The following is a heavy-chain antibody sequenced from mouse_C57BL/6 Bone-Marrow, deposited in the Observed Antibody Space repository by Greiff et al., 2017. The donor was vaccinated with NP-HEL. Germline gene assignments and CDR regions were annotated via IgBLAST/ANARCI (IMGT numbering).Heavy chain of an antibody. CDR3: ARSTMITRFAY. CDR2: IWSGGST. J-gene: IGHJ3*01. D-gene: IGHD2-4*01. Sequence: VQLQQSGPGLVQPSQSLSITCTVSGFSLTSYGVHWVRQSPGKGLEWLGVIWSGGSTDYNAAFISRLSISKDNSKSQVSFKMNSLQADDTAIYYCARSTMITRFAYWGQGTLVTVSA. V-gene: IGHV2-2*01. CDR1: GFSLTSYG.